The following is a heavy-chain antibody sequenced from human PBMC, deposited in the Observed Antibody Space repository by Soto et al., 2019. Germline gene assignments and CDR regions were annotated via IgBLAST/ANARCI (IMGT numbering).Heavy chain of an antibody. Sequence: SETLSLTCAVYGGSFSGYYWSWIRQPPGKGLEWIGGINHSGSTNYNPSLKSRVTISVDTSKNQFSLKLSSVTAADTAVYYCARGGYDFWSGYYSSHDYWGQGTLVTVSS. D-gene: IGHD3-3*01. V-gene: IGHV4-34*01. CDR3: ARGGYDFWSGYYSSHDY. J-gene: IGHJ4*02. CDR2: INHSGST. CDR1: GGSFSGYY.